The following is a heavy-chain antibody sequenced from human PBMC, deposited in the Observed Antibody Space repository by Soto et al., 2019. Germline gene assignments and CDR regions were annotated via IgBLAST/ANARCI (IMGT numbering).Heavy chain of an antibody. J-gene: IGHJ6*02. D-gene: IGHD3-10*01. CDR3: ASAITMVRGVIDFFYYYGMDV. V-gene: IGHV4-39*01. CDR1: GGSISSSSYY. CDR2: IYYSGST. Sequence: SETLSLTCTVSGGSISSSSYYWGWIRQPPGKGLEWIGSIYYSGSTYYNPSLKSRVTISVDTSKNQFSLKLSSVTAADTAVYYCASAITMVRGVIDFFYYYGMDVWGQGTTVTSP.